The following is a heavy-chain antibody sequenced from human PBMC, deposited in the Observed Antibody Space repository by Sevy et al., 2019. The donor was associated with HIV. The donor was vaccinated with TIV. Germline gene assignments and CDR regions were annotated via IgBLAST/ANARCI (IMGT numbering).Heavy chain of an antibody. V-gene: IGHV3-53*01. CDR3: AGDLGYCSGGSCYDYAFDI. J-gene: IGHJ3*02. Sequence: GGSLRLSCVASGFTVSSNYMSWVRQAPGKGLEWVSVIYSGGSTYYADSVKGRFTISRDNSKNTRYLQMNSLRAEDTAVYYGAGDLGYCSGGSCYDYAFDIWGQWTMVTVSS. D-gene: IGHD2-15*01. CDR2: IYSGGST. CDR1: GFTVSSNY.